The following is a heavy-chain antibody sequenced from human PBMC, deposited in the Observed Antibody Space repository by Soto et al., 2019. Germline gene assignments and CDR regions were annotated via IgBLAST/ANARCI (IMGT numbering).Heavy chain of an antibody. CDR2: ISAYNGNT. CDR1: GYTFTSYG. CDR3: AGVNRARGGWSGYYTGPGNNWFDP. J-gene: IGHJ5*02. Sequence: ASVKVSCKASGYTFTSYGISWVRQAPGQGLEWMGWISAYNGNTNYAQKLQGRVTMTTDTSTSTAYMELRSLRSDDTAVYYCAGVNRARGGWSGYYTGPGNNWFDPWGQGTLVTVSS. V-gene: IGHV1-18*01. D-gene: IGHD3-3*01.